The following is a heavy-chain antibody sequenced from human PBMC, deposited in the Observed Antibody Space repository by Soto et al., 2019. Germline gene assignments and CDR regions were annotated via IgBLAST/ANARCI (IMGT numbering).Heavy chain of an antibody. CDR2: IYYSGST. V-gene: IGHV4-59*01. Sequence: QVQLQESGPGLVKPSETLSLTCTVSGGSISSYYWSWIRQPPGKGLEWLGYIYYSGSTNYNPSLKSRVTISVDTSKNQFSLKLSSVTAADTAVYYCARGRGYGDYVYYYYMDVWGKGTTVTVSS. D-gene: IGHD4-17*01. CDR3: ARGRGYGDYVYYYYMDV. CDR1: GGSISSYY. J-gene: IGHJ6*03.